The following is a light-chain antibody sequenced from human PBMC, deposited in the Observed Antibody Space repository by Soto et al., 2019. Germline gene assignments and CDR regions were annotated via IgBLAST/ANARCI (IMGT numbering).Light chain of an antibody. CDR1: QSVSSY. J-gene: IGKJ1*01. CDR2: DTS. CDR3: QQRSNWPPWT. V-gene: IGKV3-11*01. Sequence: EIVLTQSPATLSLSPGERATLSCRASQSVSSYLAWYQQKPGQAPRLLIYDTSNRATGIPARFSGSGSGTDFTLTISSIEPEDFAVYYCQQRSNWPPWTFGQGTKVEFK.